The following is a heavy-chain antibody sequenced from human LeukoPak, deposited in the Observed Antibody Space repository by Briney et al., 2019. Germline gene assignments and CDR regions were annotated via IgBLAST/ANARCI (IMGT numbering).Heavy chain of an antibody. Sequence: GGSLRLSCAASGFTFSSYSMNWVRQAPGKGLEWVSSISGSSSYIYYADSVKGRFTISRDNAKNSLYLQMNSLRAEDTAVYYCARGGLGPSFPLYWGQGTLVTVSS. J-gene: IGHJ4*02. CDR3: ARGGLGPSFPLY. V-gene: IGHV3-21*01. CDR1: GFTFSSYS. CDR2: ISGSSSYI. D-gene: IGHD1-26*01.